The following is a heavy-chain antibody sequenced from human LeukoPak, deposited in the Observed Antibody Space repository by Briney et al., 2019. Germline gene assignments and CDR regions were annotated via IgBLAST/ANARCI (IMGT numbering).Heavy chain of an antibody. J-gene: IGHJ4*02. CDR2: ITGGSDYI. CDR3: AKFKGHYGDSEYYFDY. V-gene: IGHV3-21*01. CDR1: GFTFSRYS. Sequence: GGSLRLSCAASGFTFSRYSVNWVRQAPGKGLEWVSCITGGSDYIFYADSVRGRFTISRDNAKNSLYLQMNSLRAEDTAAYYCAKFKGHYGDSEYYFDYWGQGTLVTVSS. D-gene: IGHD3-10*01.